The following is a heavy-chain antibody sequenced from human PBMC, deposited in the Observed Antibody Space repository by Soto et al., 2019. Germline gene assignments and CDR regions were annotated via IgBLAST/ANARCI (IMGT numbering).Heavy chain of an antibody. J-gene: IGHJ6*02. Sequence: ETLSLTCTVSGGSSSSYYWSWILQPAGKGLEWIGRIYTSGSTNYNPSLKSRVTMSVDTSKNQFSLKLSSVTAADTAVYYCARDPLIYYYYGMDVWGQGTTVTVSS. CDR2: IYTSGST. D-gene: IGHD3-16*01. V-gene: IGHV4-4*07. CDR1: GGSSSSYY. CDR3: ARDPLIYYYYGMDV.